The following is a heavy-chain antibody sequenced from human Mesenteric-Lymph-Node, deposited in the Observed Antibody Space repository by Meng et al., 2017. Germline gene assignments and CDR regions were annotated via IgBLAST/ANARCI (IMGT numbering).Heavy chain of an antibody. CDR2: ISSSGSTI. V-gene: IGHV3-11*01. Sequence: GGSLRLSCAASGFTFSDYYMSWIRQAPGKGLEWVSYISSSGSTIYYADSVKGRFTISRDNSNNTLFLQMNSLRAGDTAVYYCAKDRSGSVVAATNYWGLGTLVTVSS. J-gene: IGHJ4*02. D-gene: IGHD2-15*01. CDR3: AKDRSGSVVAATNY. CDR1: GFTFSDYY.